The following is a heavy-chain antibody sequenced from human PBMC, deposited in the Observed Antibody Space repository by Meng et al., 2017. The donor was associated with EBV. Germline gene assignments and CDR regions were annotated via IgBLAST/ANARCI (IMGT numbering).Heavy chain of an antibody. CDR2: ISAYNGNT. D-gene: IGHD3-16*01. J-gene: IGHJ4*02. CDR1: GDTFTSNG. CDR3: ARGRDYGDY. Sequence: VRQVRSVAEGKKPGASAKDSSKASGDTFTSNGISWVRQAPGQGLEWMGWISAYNGNTNYAQKQLGGSTMITDTSTSTADKELRSRRADDTAGEDGARGRDYGDYGGQGTRVNGS. V-gene: IGHV1-18*01.